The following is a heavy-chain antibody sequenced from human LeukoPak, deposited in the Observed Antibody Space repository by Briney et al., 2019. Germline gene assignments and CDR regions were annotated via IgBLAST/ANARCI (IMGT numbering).Heavy chain of an antibody. CDR2: ISGNSGDT. CDR3: AMKAVPRPRLHDAFDF. D-gene: IGHD5-24*01. V-gene: IGHV3-11*03. J-gene: IGHJ3*01. Sequence: GGSLRLSCAASGFTFSDSYMTWVRQAPGKGLEWLSYISGNSGDTNYADSVKGRFTISRDNSKNTLYLQMNSLRADDTAVYYCAMKAVPRPRLHDAFDFWGQGTVVSVSS. CDR1: GFTFSDSY.